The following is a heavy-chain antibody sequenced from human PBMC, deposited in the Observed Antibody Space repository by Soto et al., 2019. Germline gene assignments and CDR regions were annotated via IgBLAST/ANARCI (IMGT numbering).Heavy chain of an antibody. CDR1: VSTVSSNIAT. V-gene: IGHV6-1*01. Sequence: PNLSLTCALSVSTVSSNIATWNWIRQSPSRGLEWLGRTYYRSQWYSDYALSVKSRITINPDTTKNQFSLHLNSVTPEDTAVYYCARHEQREADPFDYWGQGTLVTVSS. D-gene: IGHD6-19*01. CDR3: ARHEQREADPFDY. CDR2: TYYRSQWYS. J-gene: IGHJ4*02.